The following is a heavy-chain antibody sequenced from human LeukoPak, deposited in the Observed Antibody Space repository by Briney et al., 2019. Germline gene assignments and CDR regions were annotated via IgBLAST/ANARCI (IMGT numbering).Heavy chain of an antibody. Sequence: SETLSLTCTVSGGSISSYYWSWIRQPPGKGLEWIGYIYYSGSTNYNPSLKSRVTISVDTSKNQFSLKLSSVTAADTAVYYCARQKVLLWFGEFDPWGQGTLVTVSS. V-gene: IGHV4-59*08. CDR2: IYYSGST. J-gene: IGHJ5*02. CDR1: GGSISSYY. CDR3: ARQKVLLWFGEFDP. D-gene: IGHD3-10*01.